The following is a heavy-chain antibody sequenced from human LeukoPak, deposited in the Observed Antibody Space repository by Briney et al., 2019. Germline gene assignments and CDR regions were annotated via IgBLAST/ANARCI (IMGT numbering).Heavy chain of an antibody. CDR2: INPNSGGT. J-gene: IGHJ4*02. CDR3: ARGSIVGATFDYFDY. D-gene: IGHD1-26*01. CDR1: GYTFIGYY. Sequence: ASVKVSCKASGYTFIGYYIHWVRQAPGQGLEWMGWINPNSGGTNYAQKFQGRVTMTRDTSISTAYMELSRLRSDDTAVYYCARGSIVGATFDYFDYWGQGTLVTVSS. V-gene: IGHV1-2*02.